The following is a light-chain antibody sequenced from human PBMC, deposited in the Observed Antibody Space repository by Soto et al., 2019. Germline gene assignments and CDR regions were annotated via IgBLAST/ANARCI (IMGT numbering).Light chain of an antibody. CDR3: SSYTSSSTL. CDR2: AVT. Sequence: QSVLTQPASVSGSPGQSITISCTGTSSDVGGYNYVSWYQQHPGKAPKLMIYAVTDRPSGASSRFSGSKSGNTASLTISGLQAEDEADYYCSSYTSSSTLFGTGTKV. J-gene: IGLJ1*01. V-gene: IGLV2-14*01. CDR1: SSDVGGYNY.